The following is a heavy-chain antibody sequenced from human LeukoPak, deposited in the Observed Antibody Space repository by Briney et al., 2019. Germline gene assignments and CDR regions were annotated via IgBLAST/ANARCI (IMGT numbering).Heavy chain of an antibody. Sequence: SQTLSLTCAISGDSVSSNSAAWNWIRQSPSRGLEWLGRTYYRSKWYNDYAVSVKSRITINPDTSKNQFSLQLDSVTPEDTAVYYCARMLYCRGGCCSWYYFDYWGQGTLVTVSS. CDR3: ARMLYCRGGCCSWYYFDY. CDR2: TYYRSKWYN. J-gene: IGHJ4*02. D-gene: IGHD2-15*01. CDR1: GDSVSSNSAA. V-gene: IGHV6-1*01.